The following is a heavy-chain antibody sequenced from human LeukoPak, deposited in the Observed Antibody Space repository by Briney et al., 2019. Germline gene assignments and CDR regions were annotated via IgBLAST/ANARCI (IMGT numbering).Heavy chain of an antibody. CDR3: ARAPAALHTPFDF. D-gene: IGHD6-13*01. Sequence: SETLSLTCTVSGGSISSGDYYWSWIRQPPGKGLEWIGYIYYSGSTYYNPSLKSRVTISVDTSKNQFSLKLSSVTAADTAVYYCARAPAALHTPFDFWGQGILVTVSS. J-gene: IGHJ4*02. CDR1: GGSISSGDYY. V-gene: IGHV4-30-4*02. CDR2: IYYSGST.